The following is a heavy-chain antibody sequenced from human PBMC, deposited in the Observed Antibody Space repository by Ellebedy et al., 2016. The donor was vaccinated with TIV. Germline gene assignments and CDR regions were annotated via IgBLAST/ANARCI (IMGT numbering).Heavy chain of an antibody. Sequence: ASVKVSCXASGYTFTSYGIHWVRLAPGQRLEWMGWIHPGYGDTKYSRKFQGRVTIPRDTSATTAYMELSSLRSEDTAVYYCTRGVGGTLTLNWFDPWGQGTLVTVSS. D-gene: IGHD1-1*01. J-gene: IGHJ5*02. CDR1: GYTFTSYG. V-gene: IGHV1-3*01. CDR2: IHPGYGDT. CDR3: TRGVGGTLTLNWFDP.